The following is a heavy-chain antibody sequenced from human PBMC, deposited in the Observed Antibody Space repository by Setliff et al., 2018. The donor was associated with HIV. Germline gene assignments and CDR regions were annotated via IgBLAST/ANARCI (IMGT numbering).Heavy chain of an antibody. J-gene: IGHJ3*02. Sequence: KTSETLSLTCTVSGGSISSGSYYWSWIRQPAGKGLEWIGRIYTSGSTNYNPSLKSRVTISVDTSKNQFSLKLSSVTAADTAVYYCARDGFKGQIVVVVADTARVGAFDIWGQGTLVTVSS. CDR2: IYTSGST. V-gene: IGHV4-61*02. D-gene: IGHD2-15*01. CDR3: ARDGFKGQIVVVVADTARVGAFDI. CDR1: GGSISSGSYY.